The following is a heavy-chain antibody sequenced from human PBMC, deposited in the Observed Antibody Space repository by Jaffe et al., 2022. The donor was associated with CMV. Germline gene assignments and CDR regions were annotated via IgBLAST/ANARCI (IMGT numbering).Heavy chain of an antibody. CDR3: ARPRYTSGWYVGFHSPADEYFQH. Sequence: EVQLVESGGGLVQPGGSLRLSCAASGFTFSSYAMHWVRQAPGKGLEYVSAISTNGGSTYYANSVKGRFTISRDNSKNTLYLQMGSLRAEDMAVYYCARPRYTSGWYVGFHSPADEYFQHWGQGTLVTVSS. CDR1: GFTFSSYA. J-gene: IGHJ1*01. D-gene: IGHD6-19*01. CDR2: ISTNGGST. V-gene: IGHV3-64*01.